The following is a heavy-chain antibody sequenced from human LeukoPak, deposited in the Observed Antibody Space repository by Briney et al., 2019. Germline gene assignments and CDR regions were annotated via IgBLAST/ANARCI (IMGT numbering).Heavy chain of an antibody. CDR1: GGTFSIYA. Sequence: GASVKVSCKASGGTFSIYAISWVRQDPGQGLEWMGWINPNSGGTSYAQKFQGRVTMTRDTSISTAYMELSSLRSDDTAVYYCARTFYDFWSGYSWGQGTLVTVSS. J-gene: IGHJ5*02. CDR2: INPNSGGT. D-gene: IGHD3-3*01. V-gene: IGHV1-2*02. CDR3: ARTFYDFWSGYS.